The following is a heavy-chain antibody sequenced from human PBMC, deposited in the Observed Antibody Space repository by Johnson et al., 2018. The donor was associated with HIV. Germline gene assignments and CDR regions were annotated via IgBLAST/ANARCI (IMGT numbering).Heavy chain of an antibody. CDR3: ARENVLFNAFDI. J-gene: IGHJ3*02. CDR2: ISWDGGST. D-gene: IGHD2/OR15-2a*01. CDR1: GFTLDDYA. Sequence: VQLVESGGVVVQPGGSLRLSCAASGFTLDDYAMHWVRQAPGKGLEWVSLISWDGGSTYYADSVKGRFTISRDNSKNTLYLQMNSLRTEDTAVYYGARENVLFNAFDIWGQGTMVTVSS. V-gene: IGHV3-43D*03.